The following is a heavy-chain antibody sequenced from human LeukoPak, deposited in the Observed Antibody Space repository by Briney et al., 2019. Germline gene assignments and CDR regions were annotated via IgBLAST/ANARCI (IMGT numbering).Heavy chain of an antibody. Sequence: PGGSLRLYCAASGFTFSDYYMSWIRQAPGKGLVGGSYISSSGSTIYYADPVKGRFTISRDNAKNSLYLEMSSLRAEDTAVYYCARAAYGYYGSEMNAFDVWGQGTMVTVSS. D-gene: IGHD3-10*01. V-gene: IGHV3-11*04. CDR2: ISSSGSTI. J-gene: IGHJ3*01. CDR1: GFTFSDYY. CDR3: ARAAYGYYGSEMNAFDV.